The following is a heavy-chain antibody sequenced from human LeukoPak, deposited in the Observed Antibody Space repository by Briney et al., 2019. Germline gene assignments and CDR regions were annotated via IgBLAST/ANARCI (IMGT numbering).Heavy chain of an antibody. CDR1: GYTFIFYY. CDR3: ARDHSNDFWSGSGPLYYMDV. D-gene: IGHD3-3*01. V-gene: IGHV1-2*02. Sequence: GASVKVSCKASGYTFIFYYIHWVRQAPGQGLEWMGWINPNSGDTNYAQKFQGRVTMTRDTSISTAYMELSRLRSDDTAVYYCARDHSNDFWSGSGPLYYMDVWGKGTTVTVSS. CDR2: INPNSGDT. J-gene: IGHJ6*03.